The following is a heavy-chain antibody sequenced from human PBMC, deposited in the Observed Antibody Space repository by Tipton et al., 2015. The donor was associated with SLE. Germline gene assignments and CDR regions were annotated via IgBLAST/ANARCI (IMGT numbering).Heavy chain of an antibody. Sequence: TLSLTCTVSGGSISGYYWNWVRQSPGKGLEWIGFIYSWTTSYNPSLNSRVAISADTSKNQFSLTLSSVTAADTAMYYCARERSGRFRYLDVWGKGTTVTVSS. CDR3: ARERSGRFRYLDV. D-gene: IGHD1-26*01. J-gene: IGHJ6*03. CDR1: GGSISGYY. CDR2: IYSWTT. V-gene: IGHV4-4*09.